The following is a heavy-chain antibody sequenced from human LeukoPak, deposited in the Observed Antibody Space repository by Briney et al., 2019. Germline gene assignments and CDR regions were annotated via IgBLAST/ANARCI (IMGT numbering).Heavy chain of an antibody. CDR2: INHSGST. D-gene: IGHD3-3*01. Sequence: SETLSLTCAVYGGSFSGYYWSWIRQPPGKGLEWIGEINHSGSTNYNPSLKSRVTISVDTSKNQFSLKLSSVTAADTAVYYCARSHGDFWSGYYSRWFDPWGQGTLVTVSS. CDR3: ARSHGDFWSGYYSRWFDP. V-gene: IGHV4-34*01. J-gene: IGHJ5*02. CDR1: GGSFSGYY.